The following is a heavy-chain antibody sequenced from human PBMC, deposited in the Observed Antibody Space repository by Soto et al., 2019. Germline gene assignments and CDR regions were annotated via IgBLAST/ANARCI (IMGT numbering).Heavy chain of an antibody. CDR1: GYSFTSYW. CDR3: ARLATSHGSGSHSAFDI. V-gene: IGHV5-51*01. J-gene: IGHJ3*02. D-gene: IGHD1-26*01. CDR2: IYPGDSDT. Sequence: PGESLKISCKGSGYSFTSYWIGWVRQMPGKGLEWMGIIYPGDSDTRYSPSFQGQVTISADESTSTTYLQWSSLKASDTAMYYCARLATSHGSGSHSAFDIWGQGTMVTVSS.